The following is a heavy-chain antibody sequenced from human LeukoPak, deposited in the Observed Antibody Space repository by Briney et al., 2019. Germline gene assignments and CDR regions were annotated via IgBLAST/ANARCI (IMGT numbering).Heavy chain of an antibody. CDR3: AKASVGGSAYDI. CDR1: GYTFTGYY. D-gene: IGHD1-26*01. CDR2: INPNSGGT. V-gene: IGHV1-2*02. J-gene: IGHJ3*02. Sequence: ASVKVSCKASGYTFTGYYMHWVRQAPGQGLEWMGWINPNSGGTNYAQKFQGRVTMTRDTSISTAYMELSRLRSDDTAVYYCAKASVGGSAYDIWGQGTVVTVSS.